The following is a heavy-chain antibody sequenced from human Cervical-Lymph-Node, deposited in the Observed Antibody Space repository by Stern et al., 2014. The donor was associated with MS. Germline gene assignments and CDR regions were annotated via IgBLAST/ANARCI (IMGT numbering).Heavy chain of an antibody. CDR1: GDSLTELY. CDR2: VDPEYGET. J-gene: IGHJ6*02. D-gene: IGHD2-2*02. CDR3: VTREGGSRDYELLYRYGMDV. V-gene: IGHV1-24*01. Sequence: QVQLVQSGAEVKKPGASVRVSCKVSGDSLTELYMHWVRQAPGKGLEWMGGVDPEYGETIYAPQFQGRVTVTEDTSADTAYMEWSSLRSDDTAVYYCVTREGGSRDYELLYRYGMDVWGQGTTVSVSS.